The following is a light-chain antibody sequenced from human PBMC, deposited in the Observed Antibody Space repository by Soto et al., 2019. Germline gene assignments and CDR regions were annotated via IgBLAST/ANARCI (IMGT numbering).Light chain of an antibody. CDR3: QQYYSTPFT. Sequence: DIVMTQSPDSLAVSLGERATINCKSSQSVLYSPNNKNYLAWYQQKPGQPPKLLIYWAYTRESGVPDRISGSGSGTDFPLTISSLQAEDVAVYYCQQYYSTPFTFGPGTKVDIK. V-gene: IGKV4-1*01. CDR2: WAY. J-gene: IGKJ3*01. CDR1: QSVLYSPNNKNY.